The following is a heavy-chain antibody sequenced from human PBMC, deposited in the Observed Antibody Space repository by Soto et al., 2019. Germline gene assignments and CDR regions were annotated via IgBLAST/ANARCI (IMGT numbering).Heavy chain of an antibody. V-gene: IGHV1-69*13. Sequence: GASVKVSCKASGGTFSSYAISWVRQAPGQGLEWMGGIIPIFGTANYAQKFQGRVTITADESTSTAYMELSSLRSEDTAVYYCAREPKVGAFDIWAKGQWSPSPQ. J-gene: IGHJ3*02. CDR3: AREPKVGAFDI. CDR2: IIPIFGTA. CDR1: GGTFSSYA.